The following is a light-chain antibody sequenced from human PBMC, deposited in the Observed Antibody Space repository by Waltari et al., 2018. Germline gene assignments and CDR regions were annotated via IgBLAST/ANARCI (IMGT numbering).Light chain of an antibody. V-gene: IGLV1-40*01. J-gene: IGLJ2*01. CDR1: ISSIGAGYD. CDR2: ADS. CDR3: QSYDASLGASL. Sequence: QSVLTPPPSVSGAPGQRVTISCTGSISSIGAGYDVPWYQQFPGTVPKLLIFADSNRPSGVPDRFSGSVSGTTASLAITGLQADDEADYYCQSYDASLGASLFGGGTKVTVL.